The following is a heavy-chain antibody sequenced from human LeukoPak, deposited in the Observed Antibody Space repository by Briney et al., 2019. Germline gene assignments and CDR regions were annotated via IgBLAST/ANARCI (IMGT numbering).Heavy chain of an antibody. CDR2: INSDGRST. D-gene: IGHD3-22*01. Sequence: GGSLRLSCAASGFTFSSYWMYWVRQAPGKGLVWVSRINSDGRSTSYADSVKGRFTISRDSAKNTLYLQMNSLRAEDTAVYYCARGGYYYDSSGYYYSPDYWGQGTLVTVSS. CDR1: GFTFSSYW. CDR3: ARGGYYYDSSGYYYSPDY. J-gene: IGHJ4*02. V-gene: IGHV3-74*01.